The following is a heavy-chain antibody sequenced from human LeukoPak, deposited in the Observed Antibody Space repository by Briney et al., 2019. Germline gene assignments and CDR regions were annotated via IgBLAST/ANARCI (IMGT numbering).Heavy chain of an antibody. V-gene: IGHV4-61*01. J-gene: IGHJ4*02. CDR3: ARDRALGYDSSGYALDY. CDR2: IYNGVNT. Sequence: SETLSLTCTVSGASVSSASYWSWVRQPPGKGVEWIAHIYNGVNTNYNPSLKSRVTISVDTSKNQFSLKLSSVTAADTAVYYCARDRALGYDSSGYALDYWGQGTLVTVSS. D-gene: IGHD3-22*01. CDR1: GASVSSASY.